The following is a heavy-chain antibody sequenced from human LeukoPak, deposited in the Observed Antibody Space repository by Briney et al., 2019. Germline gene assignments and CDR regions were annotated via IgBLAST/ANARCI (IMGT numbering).Heavy chain of an antibody. CDR3: AKVGYDILTGYSN. Sequence: GGSLRLSCAASGFTFSTYAMSWVRQAPGKGLEWVSAISGSGGSTYYADSVKGRFTISRDNSKNTLYLQMNSLRAEDTAVYYCAKVGYDILTGYSNWGQGTLVTVSS. CDR1: GFTFSTYA. D-gene: IGHD3-9*01. CDR2: ISGSGGST. J-gene: IGHJ4*02. V-gene: IGHV3-23*01.